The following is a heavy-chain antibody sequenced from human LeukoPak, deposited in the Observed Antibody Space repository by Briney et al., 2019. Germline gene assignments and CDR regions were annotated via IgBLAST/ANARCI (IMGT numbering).Heavy chain of an antibody. V-gene: IGHV3-23*01. CDR1: GFTFSIYA. CDR2: ISGSGGST. Sequence: GGSLRLSCAASGFTFSIYAMSWVRQAPGKALEWVSAISGSGGSTYYADSVKGRFTISRDNSKNTLYLQMNSLRAEDTAVYYCARSRGSWPAFDIWGQGTMVTVSS. CDR3: ARSRGSWPAFDI. D-gene: IGHD6-13*01. J-gene: IGHJ3*02.